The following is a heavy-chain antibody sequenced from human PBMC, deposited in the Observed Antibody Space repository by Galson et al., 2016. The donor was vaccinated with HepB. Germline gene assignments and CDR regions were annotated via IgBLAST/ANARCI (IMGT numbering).Heavy chain of an antibody. CDR2: ISRSGDST. Sequence: SLRLSCAASGFTFNNYGMTWVRQPPGKGLEVVSSISRSGDSTDYADSAKGRFTISRDNSKNTLYLQMNSLRAEETAVYYCVQGSTAPAVWGKGTAVAVSS. CDR3: VQGSTAPAV. CDR1: GFTFNNYG. J-gene: IGHJ6*04. V-gene: IGHV3-23*01. D-gene: IGHD2-2*01.